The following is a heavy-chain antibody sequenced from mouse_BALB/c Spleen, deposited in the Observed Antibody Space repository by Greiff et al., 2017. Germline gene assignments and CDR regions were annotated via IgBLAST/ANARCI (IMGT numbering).Heavy chain of an antibody. CDR3: ARSGDYDVAMDY. J-gene: IGHJ4*01. CDR2: INPGSGGT. CDR1: GYAFTNYL. D-gene: IGHD2-4*01. Sequence: VQLQQSGAELVRPGTSVKVSCKASGYAFTNYLIEWVKQRPGQGLEWIGVINPGSGGTNYNEKFKGKATLTADKSSSTAYMQLSSLTSDDSAVYFCARSGDYDVAMDYWGQGTSVTVSS. V-gene: IGHV1-54*01.